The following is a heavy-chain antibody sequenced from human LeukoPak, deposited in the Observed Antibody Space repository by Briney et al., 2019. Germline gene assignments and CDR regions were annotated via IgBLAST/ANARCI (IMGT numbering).Heavy chain of an antibody. V-gene: IGHV3-48*04. CDR2: ISTSSSTI. CDR1: GFTFSNYW. D-gene: IGHD3-22*01. CDR3: AREPLNYYDRTEYFQH. Sequence: PGGSLRLSCAASGFTFSNYWMNWVRQAPGKGLEWVSYISTSSSTIYYADSVKGRFTISRDNAKNSLYLQMNSLRAEDTAVYYCAREPLNYYDRTEYFQHWGQGTLVTVSS. J-gene: IGHJ1*01.